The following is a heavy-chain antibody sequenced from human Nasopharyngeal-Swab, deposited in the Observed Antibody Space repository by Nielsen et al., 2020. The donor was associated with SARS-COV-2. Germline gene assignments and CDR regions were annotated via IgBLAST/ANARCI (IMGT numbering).Heavy chain of an antibody. V-gene: IGHV4-34*01. CDR1: GGSFSGYY. CDR2: INHSGST. J-gene: IGHJ3*02. Sequence: SETLSLTCAVYGGSFSGYYWSWIRQPPGKGLEWIGEINHSGSTNYNPSLKSRVTISVDTSKNQFSLKLSSVTAADTAVYYCARDVGYCSGGSCYSSDAFDIWGQGTMVTVSS. D-gene: IGHD2-15*01. CDR3: ARDVGYCSGGSCYSSDAFDI.